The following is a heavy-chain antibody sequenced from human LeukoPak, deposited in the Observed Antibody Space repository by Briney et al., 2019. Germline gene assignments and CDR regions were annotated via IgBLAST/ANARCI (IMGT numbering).Heavy chain of an antibody. CDR1: GGSISSYY. CDR2: INHSGST. J-gene: IGHJ4*02. Sequence: SETLSLTCTVSGGSISSYYWSWIRQPPGKGLEWIGEINHSGSTNYNPSLKSRVTISVDTSKNQFSLKLSSVTAADTAVYYCASLTLYSGSSHFDYWGQGTLVTVSS. V-gene: IGHV4-34*01. D-gene: IGHD1-26*01. CDR3: ASLTLYSGSSHFDY.